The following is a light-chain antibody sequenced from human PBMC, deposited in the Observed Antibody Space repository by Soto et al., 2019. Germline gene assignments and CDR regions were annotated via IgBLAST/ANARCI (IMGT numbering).Light chain of an antibody. CDR3: CSYTTSNTRQIV. CDR1: SSDVGGYNY. J-gene: IGLJ1*01. V-gene: IGLV2-14*03. CDR2: DVS. Sequence: QSVLTQPASVSGSPGQSITISCTGTSSDVGGYNYVSWYQHHPGKAPKLMIYDVSNRPSGVSNRFSGSKSGNTASLTISGLQPEDEADYYCCSYTTSNTRQIVFVTGTMVTVL.